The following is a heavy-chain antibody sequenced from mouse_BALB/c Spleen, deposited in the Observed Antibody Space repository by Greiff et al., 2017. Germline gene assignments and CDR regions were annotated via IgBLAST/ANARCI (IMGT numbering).Heavy chain of an antibody. V-gene: IGHV7-3*02. CDR3: ARAYYDYVCFDY. CDR1: GFTFTDYY. Sequence: EVQVVESGGGLVQPGGSLRLSCATSGFTFTDYYMSWVRQPPGKALEWLGFIRNKANGYTTEYSASVKGRFTISRDNSQSILYLQMNTLRAEDSATYYCARAYYDYVCFDYWGQGTTLTVSS. J-gene: IGHJ2*01. D-gene: IGHD2-4*01. CDR2: IRNKANGYTT.